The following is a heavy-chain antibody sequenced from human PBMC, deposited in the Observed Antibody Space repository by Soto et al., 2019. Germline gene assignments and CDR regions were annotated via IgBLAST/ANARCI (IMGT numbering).Heavy chain of an antibody. CDR1: GDNFSTFG. D-gene: IGHD3-10*01. J-gene: IGHJ6*02. V-gene: IGHV1-69*18. CDR3: ARDPAMIRGLNAFDV. CDR2: IIPIFGTT. Sequence: QVRLVQSGAEVKRPGSSVKVSCKSSGDNFSTFGISWVRQAPGQGLKWMGRIIPIFGTTNYAASLQGRITITADESTTTATMELRGLRSDDTAIYYCARDPAMIRGLNAFDVWGQGTAVSVFS.